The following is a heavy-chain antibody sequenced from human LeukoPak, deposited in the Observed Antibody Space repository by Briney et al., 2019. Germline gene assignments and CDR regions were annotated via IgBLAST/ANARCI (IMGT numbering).Heavy chain of an antibody. J-gene: IGHJ4*02. CDR2: IIPIFGTA. CDR3: ASADYYDSSGYYYGDRPFDY. CDR1: GGTFSSYA. Sequence: ASVKVSCKASGGTFSSYAISWVRLAPGEGLEWMGGIIPIFGTANYAQKFQGRVTITADKSTSTAYMELSSLRSEDTAVYYCASADYYDSSGYYYGDRPFDYWGQGTLVTVSS. D-gene: IGHD3-22*01. V-gene: IGHV1-69*06.